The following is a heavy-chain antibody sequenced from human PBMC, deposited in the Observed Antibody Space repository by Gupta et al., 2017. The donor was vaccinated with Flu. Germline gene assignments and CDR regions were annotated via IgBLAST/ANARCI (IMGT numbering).Heavy chain of an antibody. J-gene: IGHJ6*02. CDR1: GFSFSTYG. Sequence: EEKLLESGGGFVQQGGSLRLSCAASGFSFSTYGMSWVRQIPRKGLEWVSSISGGGSTSYYADSVKGRFTISRDNIKNTLSLVMNSLRGEDTAVYYCAKVAVDLRYCTSTSCPYGMDAWGQGTTVTVSS. CDR3: AKVAVDLRYCTSTSCPYGMDA. CDR2: ISGGGSTS. V-gene: IGHV3-23*01. D-gene: IGHD2-2*01.